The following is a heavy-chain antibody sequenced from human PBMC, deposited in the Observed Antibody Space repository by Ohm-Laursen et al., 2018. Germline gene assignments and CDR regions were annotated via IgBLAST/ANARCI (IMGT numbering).Heavy chain of an antibody. Sequence: GTLSLTCAVSGGSISGHYRTWIRQPAGKGLDWIGRIYSRGNTDYNPSLKSRVTISLDTSKNQFSLKLNSVTAADTAVYYCARGLVVNSGYDWGWDYWGQGALVTVSS. J-gene: IGHJ4*02. CDR3: ARGLVVNSGYDWGWDY. V-gene: IGHV4-4*07. CDR1: GGSISGHY. D-gene: IGHD5-12*01. CDR2: IYSRGNT.